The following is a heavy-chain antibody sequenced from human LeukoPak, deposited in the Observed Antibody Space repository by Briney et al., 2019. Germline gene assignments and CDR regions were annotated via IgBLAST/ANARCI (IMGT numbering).Heavy chain of an antibody. V-gene: IGHV4-34*01. D-gene: IGHD2-15*01. Sequence: SETLSLTCAVYGGSFSGYYWSWIRQPPGKGLEWIGEINHSGSTNYNPSLKSRVTISVDTSKNQFSLKLSSVTAADTAVYYCARGVRFESTGGIVVVVAARYNWFDPWGQGTLVTVSS. CDR2: INHSGST. CDR3: ARGVRFESTGGIVVVVAARYNWFDP. J-gene: IGHJ5*02. CDR1: GGSFSGYY.